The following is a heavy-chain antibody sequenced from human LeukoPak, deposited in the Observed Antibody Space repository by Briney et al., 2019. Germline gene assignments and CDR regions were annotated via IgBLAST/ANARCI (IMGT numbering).Heavy chain of an antibody. CDR1: GYTFTGYY. CDR2: INPNSGGT. J-gene: IGHJ5*02. V-gene: IGHV1-2*02. D-gene: IGHD2-15*01. CDR3: ARGGIVVVAATGLNWFDP. Sequence: ASVKVSCKASGYTFTGYYMHWVRQAPGQGLEWMGWINPNSGGTNYAQKFQGRVTMTRDTSISTAYMELSRLRSDDTAVYYCARGGIVVVAATGLNWFDPWGQGTLVTVSS.